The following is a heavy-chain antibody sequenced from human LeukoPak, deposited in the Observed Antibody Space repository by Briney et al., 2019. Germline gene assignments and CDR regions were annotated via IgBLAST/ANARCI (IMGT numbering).Heavy chain of an antibody. Sequence: GGSLRLSCAASGFTFSTYSMNWVRQAPGKGLEWVSYISSSSSGIYYADSVQGRFTTSRDNGKNSLYLQMNSLRAEDTAVYYCTRDANWNPDYWGQGTLVTVSS. CDR1: GFTFSTYS. CDR2: ISSSSSGI. V-gene: IGHV3-48*01. J-gene: IGHJ4*02. D-gene: IGHD1-1*01. CDR3: TRDANWNPDY.